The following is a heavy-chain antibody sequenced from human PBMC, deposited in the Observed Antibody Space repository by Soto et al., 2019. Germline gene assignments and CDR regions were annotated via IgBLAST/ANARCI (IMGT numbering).Heavy chain of an antibody. Sequence: EVQLVESGGDLVKPGGSLRLSCAASGFTFTNACMTWVRQAPGKGLEWIGRIKSKTDGGTTDYAAPVKGRFTISRDDSKNTLYLQMNSLKAEDTAVYYCTTETTFIVEVPGAINPYLYYGLDVWGLGTTVTVSS. J-gene: IGHJ6*02. CDR2: IKSKTDGGTT. CDR1: GFTFTNAC. D-gene: IGHD2-2*02. V-gene: IGHV3-15*01. CDR3: TTETTFIVEVPGAINPYLYYGLDV.